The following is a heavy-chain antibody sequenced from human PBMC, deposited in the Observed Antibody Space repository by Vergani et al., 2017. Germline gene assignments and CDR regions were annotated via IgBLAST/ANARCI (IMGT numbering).Heavy chain of an antibody. CDR1: GFTSSYYG. J-gene: IGHJ1*01. CDR3: ATKSCGTPSGQIEYFRE. CDR2: ISYDGTQK. Sequence: QVHLVESGGGVVQPGRSLRLSCVVSGFTSSYYGMHWVRQAPGKGLEWVAVISYDGTQKYYADSVKGRFTISRDNSKSTLYLQMNSLRTEDTAVYYCATKSCGTPSGQIEYFREWGQGTLVTVSS. D-gene: IGHD2-15*01. V-gene: IGHV3-30*03.